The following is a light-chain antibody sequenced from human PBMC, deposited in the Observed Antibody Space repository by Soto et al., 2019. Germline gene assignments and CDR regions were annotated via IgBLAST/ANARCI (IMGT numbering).Light chain of an antibody. CDR3: EHRRNSLSVCT. Sequence: EIVLTQVPATLSLSPGDRATLSCRASQSVGIYLACYQQKPGQAPRLLIYDASNSATGIPARFSGSGSGTDCTLTLNSLETEDFAVYFGEHRRNSLSVCTFGQGTKVEIK. J-gene: IGKJ1*01. CDR2: DAS. V-gene: IGKV3-11*01. CDR1: QSVGIY.